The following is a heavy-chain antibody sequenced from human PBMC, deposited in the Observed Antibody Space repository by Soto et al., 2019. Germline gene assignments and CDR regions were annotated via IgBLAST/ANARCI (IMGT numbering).Heavy chain of an antibody. Sequence: RSWWASVHQKPRTGLEWVGIIYPGDSDTIYNPSFQGHVIISADKSISTAYLQWSSLKASDTAIYYCARHDTTNRESSADFAVDYWRHGAHVTASA. D-gene: IGHD3-22*01. CDR1: RSW. J-gene: IGHJ4*01. CDR2: IYPGDSDT. V-gene: IGHV5-51*07. CDR3: ARHDTTNRESSADFAVDY.